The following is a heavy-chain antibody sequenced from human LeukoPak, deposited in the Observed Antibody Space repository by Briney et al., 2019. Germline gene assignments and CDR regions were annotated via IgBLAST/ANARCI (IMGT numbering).Heavy chain of an antibody. V-gene: IGHV3-64D*06. D-gene: IGHD1-14*01. CDR3: IEGGSRTREFDAFDI. J-gene: IGHJ3*02. CDR1: GFTLSSFA. Sequence: PGGSLRLSCSASGFTLSSFALHWVRQAPGEGLESVSGISTNGGYTYHTDSVKGRFTISRDNSKNTLFLQMSRLRAEDTAVYFCIEGGSRTREFDAFDIWGEGTMATV. CDR2: ISTNGGYT.